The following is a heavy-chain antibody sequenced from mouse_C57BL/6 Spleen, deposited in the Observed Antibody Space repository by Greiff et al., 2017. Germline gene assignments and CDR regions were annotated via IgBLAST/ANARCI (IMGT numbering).Heavy chain of an antibody. V-gene: IGHV1-15*01. CDR3: TLITTVNFDD. J-gene: IGHJ2*01. D-gene: IGHD1-1*01. Sequence: VQLQQSGAELVRPGASVTLSCKASGYTFTDYEMHWVKQTPVHGLEWIGAIDPETGGTAYNQKFKGKAILTADKSSSTAYMELRSLTSEDSAVYYCTLITTVNFDDWGQGTTLTVSS. CDR2: IDPETGGT. CDR1: GYTFTDYE.